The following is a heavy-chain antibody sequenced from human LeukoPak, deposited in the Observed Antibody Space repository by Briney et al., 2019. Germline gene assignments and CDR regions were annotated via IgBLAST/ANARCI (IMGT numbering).Heavy chain of an antibody. Sequence: SETLSLTRTVSGGSISSYYWSWIRQPPGKGPEWIGYIYYSGSTNYNPSLKSRVTISVDTSKNQFSLKLSSVTAADTAVYYCARGVMSVTSRIAVAWFDPWGQGTLVTVSS. J-gene: IGHJ5*02. CDR2: IYYSGST. CDR1: GGSISSYY. V-gene: IGHV4-59*01. CDR3: ARGVMSVTSRIAVAWFDP. D-gene: IGHD6-19*01.